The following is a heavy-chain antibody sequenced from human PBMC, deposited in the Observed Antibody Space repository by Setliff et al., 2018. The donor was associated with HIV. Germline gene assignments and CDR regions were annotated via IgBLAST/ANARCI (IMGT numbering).Heavy chain of an antibody. J-gene: IGHJ4*02. CDR2: IIHSGGT. V-gene: IGHV4-39*07. CDR3: ARGGLGVVGAIDY. CDR1: GGSISSTSYY. Sequence: PSETLSLTCTVSGGSISSTSYYWGWIRQPPGTGLEWIGEIIHSGGTNYNRSLKSRVTISVDTSKNQFSLNLSSVTAADTAVYYCARGGLGVVGAIDYWSQGTLVTVSS. D-gene: IGHD2-15*01.